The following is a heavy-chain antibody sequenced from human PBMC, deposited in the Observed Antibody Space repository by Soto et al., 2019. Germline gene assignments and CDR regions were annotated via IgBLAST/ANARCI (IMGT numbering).Heavy chain of an antibody. Sequence: GGSLRLSCAASGFTFSDYYMSWIRQAPGKGLEWVSYISSSSRSSSSYTNYADSVKGRFTISRDNAKNSLYLQMNSLRAEDTAVYYCARDNDGYNSHLDYWGQGTPVTVSS. V-gene: IGHV3-11*06. CDR1: GFTFSDYY. CDR2: ISSSSRSSSSYT. J-gene: IGHJ4*02. D-gene: IGHD5-12*01. CDR3: ARDNDGYNSHLDY.